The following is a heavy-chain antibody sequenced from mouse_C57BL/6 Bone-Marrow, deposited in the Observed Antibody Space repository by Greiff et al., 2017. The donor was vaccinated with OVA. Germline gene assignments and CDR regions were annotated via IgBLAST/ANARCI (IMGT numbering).Heavy chain of an antibody. CDR2: IDPSDSYT. CDR3: ARVRGLRSWFAY. D-gene: IGHD2-4*01. V-gene: IGHV1-69*01. Sequence: QVQLQQPGAELVMPGASVKLSCKASGYTFTSYWMHWVKQRPGQGLEGIGEIDPSDSYTNYNQKFKGKSTLTVDKSSSTAYMQLSSLTSEDSAVYYCARVRGLRSWFAYWGQGTLVTVSA. CDR1: GYTFTSYW. J-gene: IGHJ3*01.